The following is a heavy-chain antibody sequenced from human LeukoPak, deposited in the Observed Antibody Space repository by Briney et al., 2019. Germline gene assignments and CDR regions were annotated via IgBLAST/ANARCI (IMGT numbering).Heavy chain of an antibody. D-gene: IGHD3-3*01. V-gene: IGHV1-2*02. CDR2: INPNSGGT. Sequence: ASVKVSCKASGYTFTGYYMHWVRQAPGQGLEGMGWINPNSGGTNYAQKFQGRVTMTRDPSISTAYMELSRLRSDDPAVYYCARLGLNSHYYDFWSGYYPYGMDVWGQGTTVTVSS. J-gene: IGHJ6*02. CDR1: GYTFTGYY. CDR3: ARLGLNSHYYDFWSGYYPYGMDV.